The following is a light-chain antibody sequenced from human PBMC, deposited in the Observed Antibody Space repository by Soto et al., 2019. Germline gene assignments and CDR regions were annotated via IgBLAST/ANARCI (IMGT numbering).Light chain of an antibody. V-gene: IGKV3-20*01. Sequence: EIVLTQSPGTLSLSPGARATLSCRASQSVSSDYLAWYQQKPSQAPRLLIYGASSRATGIPDRFSGSGSGTDFTLTISRLEPEDFAVYYCQQYDTSPPLTFGGGTKVEVK. CDR2: GAS. CDR3: QQYDTSPPLT. J-gene: IGKJ4*01. CDR1: QSVSSDY.